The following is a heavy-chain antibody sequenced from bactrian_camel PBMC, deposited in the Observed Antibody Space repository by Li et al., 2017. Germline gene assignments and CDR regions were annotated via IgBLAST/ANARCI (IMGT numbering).Heavy chain of an antibody. J-gene: IGHJ4*01. D-gene: IGHD6*01. V-gene: IGHV3S1*01. CDR1: GYTYNRNC. Sequence: QLVESGGGSVQAGGSLRLSCAASGYTYNRNCMAWFRQAPGKEREGVAAIMILGATTYYADSVKGRFTISQDNAKNMVYLQVNSLEAEDTAMYYCAEGRGSRGEHCYSLNYWGQGTQVTV. CDR3: AEGRGSRGEHCYSLNY. CDR2: IMILGATT.